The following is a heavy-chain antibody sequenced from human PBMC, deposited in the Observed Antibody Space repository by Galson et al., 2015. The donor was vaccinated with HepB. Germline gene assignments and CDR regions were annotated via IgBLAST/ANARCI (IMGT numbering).Heavy chain of an antibody. J-gene: IGHJ5*02. Sequence: SLRLSCAASGISFSTYAMSWVRQTPGKGLEWVSVISGSGGGTYYADSVKGRFTISRDDSKNTLYLQTNSLRAEDTAVYYCAQDRKYGDYDWFDPWGQGTLVTVSS. D-gene: IGHD4-17*01. V-gene: IGHV3-23*01. CDR1: GISFSTYA. CDR2: ISGSGGGT. CDR3: AQDRKYGDYDWFDP.